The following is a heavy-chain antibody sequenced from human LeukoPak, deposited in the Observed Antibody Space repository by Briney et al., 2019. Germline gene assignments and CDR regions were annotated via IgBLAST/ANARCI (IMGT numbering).Heavy chain of an antibody. V-gene: IGHV1-2*02. CDR2: INPNSGGT. CDR1: GYTFTGYY. J-gene: IGHJ5*02. D-gene: IGHD1/OR15-1a*01. Sequence: ASVKVSCKASGYTFTGYYMHWVRQAPGQGLEWMGWINPNSGGTNYAQKFQGRVTMTRDTSISTAYMELSRLRSDDTAVYYCARDYDRWNNDCFDPWGQGTLVIVSS. CDR3: ARDYDRWNNDCFDP.